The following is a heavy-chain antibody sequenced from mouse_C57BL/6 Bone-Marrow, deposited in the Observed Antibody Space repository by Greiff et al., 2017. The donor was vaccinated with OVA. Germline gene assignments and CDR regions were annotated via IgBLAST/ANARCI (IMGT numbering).Heavy chain of an antibody. J-gene: IGHJ3*01. CDR3: ASYYSKGAWFAY. CDR1: GISITTGNYR. V-gene: IGHV3-5*01. CDR2: IYYSGTI. D-gene: IGHD2-5*01. Sequence: EVKLQESGPGLVKPSQTVFLTCTVTGISITTGNYRWSWIRQFPGNKLEWIGYIYYSGTITYNPSLTSRTTITRDTPKNQFFLEMNSLTAEDTATYYCASYYSKGAWFAYWGQGTLVTVSA.